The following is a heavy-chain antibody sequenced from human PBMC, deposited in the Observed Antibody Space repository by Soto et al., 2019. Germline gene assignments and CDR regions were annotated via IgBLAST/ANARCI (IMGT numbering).Heavy chain of an antibody. V-gene: IGHV3-30*04. CDR3: ARTRNGGVADSFDS. CDR2: ISRDRSYI. D-gene: IGHD3-3*01. J-gene: IGHJ5*01. Sequence: LSXAASWFTFSRHAIHWVRLTLGRGLEWVLAISRDRSYIYYTDSVKGRFTVSRDNSKNTVFVQMNRLIPDDTALYFCARTRNGGVADSFDSWGQGTRVTVSS. CDR1: WFTFSRHA.